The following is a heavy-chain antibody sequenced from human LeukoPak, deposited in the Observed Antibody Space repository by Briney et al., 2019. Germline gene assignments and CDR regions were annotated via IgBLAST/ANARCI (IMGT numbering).Heavy chain of an antibody. D-gene: IGHD6-19*01. CDR2: IIPIFGTA. J-gene: IGHJ3*02. Sequence: ASVKVSCKASGGTFSSYAISWVRQAPGQGLEWMGRIIPIFGTANYAQKFQGRVTITTDESTSTAYMELSSLRSEDTAVYYCARGTSGWYGRDDAFDIWGLGTMVTVSS. CDR3: ARGTSGWYGRDDAFDI. CDR1: GGTFSSYA. V-gene: IGHV1-69*05.